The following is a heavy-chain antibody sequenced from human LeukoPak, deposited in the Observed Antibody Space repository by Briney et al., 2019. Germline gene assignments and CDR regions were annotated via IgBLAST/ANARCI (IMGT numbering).Heavy chain of an antibody. V-gene: IGHV3-74*01. D-gene: IGHD6-13*01. Sequence: GGSLRLSCAASGFTFSSYWMRWVRQAPGKGLVWVSRINSDGSSTNYADAVKGRFTISRDNAENTLYLQMNSLRAEDTAVYYCAKDILAAGLFFDYWGQGVLVTVSS. CDR3: AKDILAAGLFFDY. J-gene: IGHJ4*02. CDR1: GFTFSSYW. CDR2: INSDGSST.